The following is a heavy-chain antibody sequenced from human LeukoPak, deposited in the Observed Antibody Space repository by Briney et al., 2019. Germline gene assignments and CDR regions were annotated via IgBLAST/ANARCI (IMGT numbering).Heavy chain of an antibody. D-gene: IGHD6-19*01. CDR2: IRNDGSNK. Sequence: GGSLRLSCVASGFTFSSNGMHWVRQAPGKGLEWVAFIRNDGSNKYYVDSVKGRFTISRDNSKNTLYLQMNSLRAEDTGVYYCAKDLSSGSRRAYWGQGTLVTVSS. CDR1: GFTFSSNG. V-gene: IGHV3-30*02. J-gene: IGHJ4*02. CDR3: AKDLSSGSRRAY.